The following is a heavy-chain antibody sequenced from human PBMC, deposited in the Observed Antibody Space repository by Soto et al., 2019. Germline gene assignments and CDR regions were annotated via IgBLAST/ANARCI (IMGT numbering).Heavy chain of an antibody. D-gene: IGHD6-19*01. V-gene: IGHV3-9*01. J-gene: IGHJ3*02. CDR1: GFTFDDYA. CDR2: ISWNSGSI. CDR3: AKGFRGIAVAGDAFDI. Sequence: GGSLRLSCAASGFTFDDYAMHWVRQAPGKGLEWVSGISWNSGSIGYADSVKGRFTISRDNAKNSLYLQMNSLRAEDTALYYCAKGFRGIAVAGDAFDIWGQGTMGTVSS.